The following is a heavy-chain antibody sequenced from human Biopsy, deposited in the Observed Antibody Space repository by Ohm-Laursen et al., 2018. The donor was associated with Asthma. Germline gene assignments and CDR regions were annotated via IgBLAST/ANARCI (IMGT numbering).Heavy chain of an antibody. Sequence: AASVKVSCKASGGTFSRYAISWVRQAPGQGLEWMGGIIPIFGTSNYAQKFQGRVTFTADESTSSAYMELSSLRSEDSAVYYCAREVLTVDYGYYYFAMDVWGQGTTVTVSS. V-gene: IGHV1-69*13. J-gene: IGHJ6*02. CDR1: GGTFSRYA. CDR3: AREVLTVDYGYYYFAMDV. CDR2: IIPIFGTS. D-gene: IGHD4-17*01.